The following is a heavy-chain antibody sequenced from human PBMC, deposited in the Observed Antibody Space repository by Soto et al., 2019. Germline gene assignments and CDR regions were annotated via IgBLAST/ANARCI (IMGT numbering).Heavy chain of an antibody. D-gene: IGHD3-10*01. CDR2: IYYSGTT. CDR3: ARESYHGSGSSNTDY. CDR1: GGSITSGGYY. J-gene: IGHJ4*02. Sequence: QVQLQESGPGLVKPSQTLSLTCTVSGGSITSGGYYWSWIRQPPGKGLEWIGYIYYSGTTYYNPSLRSRVTMSVDTSRNQFSLKLSSVTAADTAVYYCARESYHGSGSSNTDYWGQGTLVTVSS. V-gene: IGHV4-30-4*01.